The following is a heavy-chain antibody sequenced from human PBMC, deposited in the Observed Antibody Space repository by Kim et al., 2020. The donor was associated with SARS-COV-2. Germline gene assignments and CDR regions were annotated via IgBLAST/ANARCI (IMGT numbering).Heavy chain of an antibody. CDR1: GFTFSSYA. J-gene: IGHJ4*02. D-gene: IGHD6-13*01. CDR3: ARDPSDIAAAAIDY. V-gene: IGHV3-30-3*01. CDR2: ISYDGSNK. Sequence: GGSLRLSCAASGFTFSSYAMHWVRQAPGKGLEWVAVISYDGSNKYYADSVKGRFTISRDNSKNTLYLQMNSLRAEDTAVYYCARDPSDIAAAAIDYWGQGTLVTVSS.